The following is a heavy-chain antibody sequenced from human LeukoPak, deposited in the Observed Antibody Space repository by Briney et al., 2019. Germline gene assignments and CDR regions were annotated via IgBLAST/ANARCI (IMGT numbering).Heavy chain of an antibody. V-gene: IGHV1-69*01. CDR2: IIPIFGTA. J-gene: IGHJ4*02. CDR3: ARDWYSGSHWSTWYFDY. CDR1: GGTFSSYA. D-gene: IGHD1-26*01. Sequence: SVRVSCKASGGTFSSYAISWVRQAPGQGLEWMGGIIPIFGTANYAQKFQGRVTITADESTSTAYMELSSLRSEDTAVYYCARDWYSGSHWSTWYFDYWGQGTLVTVSS.